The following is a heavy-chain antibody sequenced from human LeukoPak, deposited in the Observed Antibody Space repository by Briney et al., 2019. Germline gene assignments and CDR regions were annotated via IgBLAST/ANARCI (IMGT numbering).Heavy chain of an antibody. CDR1: GFTFSSYG. CDR3: ARGPYYDSSGYYLFDY. J-gene: IGHJ4*02. D-gene: IGHD3-22*01. Sequence: GGSLRLSCAASGFTFSSYGMHWVRQAPGKGLEWVAVIWYDGSNKYYADSVKGRFTISRDNSKNTLYLQMNSLRAEDTAVYYCARGPYYDSSGYYLFDYWGQGTLVTVPS. CDR2: IWYDGSNK. V-gene: IGHV3-33*01.